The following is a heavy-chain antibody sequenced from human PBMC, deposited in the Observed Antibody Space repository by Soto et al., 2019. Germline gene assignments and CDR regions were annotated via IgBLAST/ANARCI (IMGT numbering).Heavy chain of an antibody. J-gene: IGHJ5*02. CDR2: IYYSGST. V-gene: IGHV4-59*08. Sequence: SETLSLTCTVSGGSISSYDWSWIRQPPEKELERIRYIYYSGSTNYNTSLKSRVTISVDTSKNQCSLKLSSVTAADTAVYYCAIQHSLSGQGRFRWFGPWGQGTLVTVSS. CDR1: GGSISSYD. CDR3: AIQHSLSGQGRFRWFGP. D-gene: IGHD2-21*01.